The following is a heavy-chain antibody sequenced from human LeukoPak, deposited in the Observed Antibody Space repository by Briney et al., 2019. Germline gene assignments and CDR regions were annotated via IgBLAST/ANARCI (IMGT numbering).Heavy chain of an antibody. CDR2: IRYDGSNK. CDR3: AKDRGFGELTFDY. J-gene: IGHJ4*02. Sequence: GGSLRLSCAASGFTFSSYGMHWVRQAPGKGLEWVAVIRYDGSNKYYADSVKGRFTISRDNSKNTLYLQMNSLRAEDTAVYYCAKDRGFGELTFDYWGQGTLVTVSS. D-gene: IGHD3-10*01. CDR1: GFTFSSYG. V-gene: IGHV3-33*06.